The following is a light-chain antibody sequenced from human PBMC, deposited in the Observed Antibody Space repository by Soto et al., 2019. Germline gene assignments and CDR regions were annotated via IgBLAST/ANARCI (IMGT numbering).Light chain of an antibody. CDR1: QGISDY. Sequence: DIQMTQSPSSLSASVGDRVTITCRASQGISDYLAWYQQKPGKFPKLLIYAASTLQSGVPSRFCGSGSGTDFALTIGSLQPGEVATSYCQKYNSAPFSFGGGTKVEIK. J-gene: IGKJ4*01. V-gene: IGKV1-27*01. CDR2: AAS. CDR3: QKYNSAPFS.